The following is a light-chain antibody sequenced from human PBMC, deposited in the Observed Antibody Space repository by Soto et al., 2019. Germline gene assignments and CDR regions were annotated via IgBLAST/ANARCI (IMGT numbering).Light chain of an antibody. CDR2: DVS. Sequence: QSALTQPASVSGSRGPSITISCTGTGSDGGGYNYVSWYQQHPGKAPKLMIYDVSNRPSGVSNRFSGSKSGNTASLTISGLQAEDEADYYCSSYTSSSPVVFGGGTKLTVL. V-gene: IGLV2-14*01. CDR3: SSYTSSSPVV. J-gene: IGLJ2*01. CDR1: GSDGGGYNY.